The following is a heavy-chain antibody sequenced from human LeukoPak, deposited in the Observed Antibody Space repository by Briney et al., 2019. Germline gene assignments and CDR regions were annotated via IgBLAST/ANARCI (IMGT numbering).Heavy chain of an antibody. CDR1: GFTFSSYA. CDR2: IYSGGST. CDR3: ARGFRPIDY. J-gene: IGHJ4*02. Sequence: GGSLRLSCTASGFTFSSYAMSWVRQPPGKGLEWVSVIYSGGSTYYADSVKGRFTISRDNSKSTLYLQMNSLRAEDTAVYYCARGFRPIDYWGQGTLVTVSS. V-gene: IGHV3-53*03.